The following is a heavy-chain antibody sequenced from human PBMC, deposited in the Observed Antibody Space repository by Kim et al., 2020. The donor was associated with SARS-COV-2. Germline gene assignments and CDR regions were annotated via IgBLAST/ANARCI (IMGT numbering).Heavy chain of an antibody. D-gene: IGHD2-15*01. CDR3: ASLGGGRNYYYMDV. CDR1: GFTFSSYW. J-gene: IGHJ6*03. V-gene: IGHV3-74*01. CDR2: INSDGSST. Sequence: GGSLRLSCAASGFTFSSYWMHWVRQAPGKGLVWVSRINSDGSSTSYADSVKGRFTISRDNAKNTLYLQMNSLRAEDTAVYYCASLGGGRNYYYMDVWGKGTPVTVSS.